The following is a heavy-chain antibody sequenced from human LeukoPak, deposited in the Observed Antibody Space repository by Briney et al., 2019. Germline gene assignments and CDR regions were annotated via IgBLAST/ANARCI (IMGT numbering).Heavy chain of an antibody. Sequence: GGSLRLSCAASGFTFSSYWMHWVRQAPGKGLVWVSRINSDGSSTSYADSVKGRFTISRDNARNTLYLQTNSLRAEDTAVYYCATGQGHGMDVWGQGTTVTVSS. CDR3: ATGQGHGMDV. CDR2: INSDGSST. J-gene: IGHJ6*02. CDR1: GFTFSSYW. V-gene: IGHV3-74*01. D-gene: IGHD1-14*01.